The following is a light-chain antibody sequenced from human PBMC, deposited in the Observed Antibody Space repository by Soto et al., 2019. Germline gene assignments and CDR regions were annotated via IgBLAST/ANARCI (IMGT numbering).Light chain of an antibody. CDR3: VQHNSYPRT. V-gene: IGKV1-17*01. CDR1: QGITND. J-gene: IGKJ1*01. CDR2: EAS. Sequence: DIQMTQSPSSLSASVGDRVTITCRSSQGITNDLGWYQQKPGKAPKRLIYEASNLHSGVPSRFSGSGSGTEFPLTISSLQPEDFATYYCVQHNSYPRTFGQGTKVEIK.